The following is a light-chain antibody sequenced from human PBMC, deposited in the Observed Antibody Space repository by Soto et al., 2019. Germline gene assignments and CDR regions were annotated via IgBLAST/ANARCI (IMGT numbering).Light chain of an antibody. Sequence: EIVLTQSPGTLSLSPGEGATLSCRASQSVSSRNLAWFRQKPGQAPRLLIYGASNRAPGIPDRFSGSGSGTAFILTVNRVEPEDIAVYYCQEYGDSPPAYTFGQGTKLQIK. CDR3: QEYGDSPPAYT. J-gene: IGKJ2*01. V-gene: IGKV3-20*01. CDR2: GAS. CDR1: QSVSSRN.